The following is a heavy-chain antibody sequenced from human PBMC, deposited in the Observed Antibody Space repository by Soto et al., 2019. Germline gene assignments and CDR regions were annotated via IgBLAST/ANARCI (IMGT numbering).Heavy chain of an antibody. Sequence: QLQLQESGPGLVKPSETLSLTCTVSGGSISSSSYYWGWIRQPPGKGLEWIGSIYYSGGTYYNPSLKSRVTISVHTSKNQFSLKLSSVTAADTAVYYCARLGSLAGTTNPYYYGMDVWGQGTTVTVSS. D-gene: IGHD1-1*01. J-gene: IGHJ6*02. V-gene: IGHV4-39*01. CDR1: GGSISSSSYY. CDR2: IYYSGGT. CDR3: ARLGSLAGTTNPYYYGMDV.